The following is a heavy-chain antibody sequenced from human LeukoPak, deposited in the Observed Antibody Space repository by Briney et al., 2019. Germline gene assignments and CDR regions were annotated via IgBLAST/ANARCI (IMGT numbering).Heavy chain of an antibody. V-gene: IGHV4-34*01. CDR1: GGSFSGYY. Sequence: SETLSLTCAVYGGSFSGYYWSWIRQPPGKGLEWIGKINHSGSTNYNPSLKSRVTISVDTSKNQFSLRLTSVTAADTAVYYCARVRFYDTTGYSTSYYLDYWGQGALVTVSS. J-gene: IGHJ4*02. CDR3: ARVRFYDTTGYSTSYYLDY. CDR2: INHSGST. D-gene: IGHD3-22*01.